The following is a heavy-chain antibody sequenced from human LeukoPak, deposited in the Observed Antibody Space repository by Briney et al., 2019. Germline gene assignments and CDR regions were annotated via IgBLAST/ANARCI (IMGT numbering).Heavy chain of an antibody. CDR2: MNPNSGNT. CDR3: ARSRSSSLPNWFDP. CDR1: GYTFTSYD. Sequence: VASVKVSCKASGYTFTSYDINWVRQATGQGLEWMGWMNPNSGNTGYAQKFQGRVTITRNTSTSTAYMELSSLRSEDTAVYYCARSRSSSLPNWFDPWGQGTLVTVSS. V-gene: IGHV1-8*03. D-gene: IGHD6-13*01. J-gene: IGHJ5*02.